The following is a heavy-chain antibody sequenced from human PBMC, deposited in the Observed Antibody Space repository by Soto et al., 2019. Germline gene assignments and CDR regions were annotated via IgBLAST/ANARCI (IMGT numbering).Heavy chain of an antibody. Sequence: PGGSLRLSCAASGFTFSSYGMHWVRQAPGKGLEWVAVIWYDGSNKYYTDSVKGRFTISRDNSKNTLYLQMNSLRAEDTAVYYCAREELRWYYYYGMDVWGQGTTVTVSS. CDR1: GFTFSSYG. V-gene: IGHV3-33*08. CDR3: AREELRWYYYYGMDV. J-gene: IGHJ6*02. CDR2: IWYDGSNK. D-gene: IGHD4-17*01.